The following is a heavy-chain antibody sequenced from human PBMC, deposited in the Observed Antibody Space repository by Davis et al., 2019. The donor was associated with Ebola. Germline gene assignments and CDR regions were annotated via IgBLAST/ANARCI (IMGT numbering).Heavy chain of an antibody. D-gene: IGHD3-3*01. CDR1: GGSISSYY. V-gene: IGHV4-59*01. CDR2: IYYSGST. CDR3: ARGTIFGVVTPWFDY. Sequence: MPSETLSLTCTVSGGSISSYYWSWIRQPPGKGLEWIGFIYYSGSTNYNPSLKSRVSISVDTSKNQFSLKLSSVTAADTAVYYCARGTIFGVVTPWFDYWGQGTLVTVSS. J-gene: IGHJ4*02.